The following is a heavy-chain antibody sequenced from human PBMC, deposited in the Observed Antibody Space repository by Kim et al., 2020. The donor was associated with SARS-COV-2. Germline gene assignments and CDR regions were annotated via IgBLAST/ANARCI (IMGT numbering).Heavy chain of an antibody. J-gene: IGHJ4*02. CDR1: GGSVSSGSYY. V-gene: IGHV4-61*01. D-gene: IGHD5-18*01. Sequence: SETLSLTCTVSGGSVSSGSYYWSWIRQPPGKGLEWIGYIYYSGSTNYNPSLKSRVTISVDTSKNQFSLKLSSVTAADTAVYYCARVGYSYGYGHWGQGTLVTVSS. CDR2: IYYSGST. CDR3: ARVGYSYGYGH.